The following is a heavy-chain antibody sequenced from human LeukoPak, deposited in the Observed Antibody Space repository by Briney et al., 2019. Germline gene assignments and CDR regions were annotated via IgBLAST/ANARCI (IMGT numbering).Heavy chain of an antibody. J-gene: IGHJ4*02. V-gene: IGHV4-59*01. CDR2: IYYSGST. CDR1: GGSISSYY. D-gene: IGHD3-10*01. CDR3: ARAPVVRGVIALFFDY. Sequence: PSETLSLTCTVSGGSISSYYWSWIRQPPGKGLEWIGYIYYSGSTNYNPSLKSRDTISVDTSKNQFSLKLSSVTAADTAVYYCARAPVVRGVIALFFDYWGQGTLVTVSS.